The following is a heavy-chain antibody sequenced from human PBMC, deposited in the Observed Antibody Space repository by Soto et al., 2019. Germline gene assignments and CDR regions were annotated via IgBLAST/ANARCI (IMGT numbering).Heavy chain of an antibody. V-gene: IGHV3-20*04. CDR1: GFNFDDHV. J-gene: IGHJ6*02. Sequence: PXGSLRLSCLAAGFNFDDHVMSWVRQVPRKGLEWVGHINWNGYSIGYGGSVRGRFTISRDNAQKTLYLQMNSLRPEDTAVYYCARSWSGSTSGRVDVWGQGTTVTVSS. CDR3: ARSWSGSTSGRVDV. D-gene: IGHD3-3*01. CDR2: INWNGYSI.